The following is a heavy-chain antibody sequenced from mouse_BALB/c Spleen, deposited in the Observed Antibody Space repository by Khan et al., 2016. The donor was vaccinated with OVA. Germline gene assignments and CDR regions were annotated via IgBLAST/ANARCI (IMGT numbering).Heavy chain of an antibody. Sequence: QVQLKQSGPGLVAPSQNLSLTCTVSGFSLSDYGVSWIRQPPGKGLEWLGVIWGGGSTYYNSDLKSRLSISKDNSNSHVFLKMSSLQSDDTAMFYCAKGVWSYYYTLDYWGQGTSVTVSS. J-gene: IGHJ4*01. CDR1: GFSLSDYG. CDR3: AKGVWSYYYTLDY. CDR2: IWGGGST. V-gene: IGHV2-6-5*01.